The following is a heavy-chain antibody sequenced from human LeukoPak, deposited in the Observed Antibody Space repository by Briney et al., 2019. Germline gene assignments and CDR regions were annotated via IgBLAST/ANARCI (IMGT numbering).Heavy chain of an antibody. CDR1: GYTFTGYY. V-gene: IGHV1-2*02. Sequence: GASVKVSCMASGYTFTGYYMHWVRQAPGQGLEWMGWIFPNSGATNYAQNLQGRVTMTRDTSISTAYMEVKRLTSDDTAVYYCARQLGATSRDYWGQGNLVTVSS. CDR2: IFPNSGAT. CDR3: ARQLGATSRDY. J-gene: IGHJ4*02. D-gene: IGHD1-26*01.